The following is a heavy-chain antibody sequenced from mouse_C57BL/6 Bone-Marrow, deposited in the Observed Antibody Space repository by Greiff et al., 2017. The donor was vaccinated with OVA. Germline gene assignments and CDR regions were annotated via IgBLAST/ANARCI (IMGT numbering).Heavy chain of an antibody. V-gene: IGHV5-12*01. CDR2: ISNGGGST. CDR3: AREGV. J-gene: IGHJ4*01. Sequence: EVKVEESGGGLVQPGGSLKLSCAASGFTFSDYYMYWVRQTPEKRLEWVAYISNGGGSTYYPDTVKGRFTISRDNAKNTLYLQMSRLKSEDTAMYYCAREGVWGQGTSVTVSS. CDR1: GFTFSDYY.